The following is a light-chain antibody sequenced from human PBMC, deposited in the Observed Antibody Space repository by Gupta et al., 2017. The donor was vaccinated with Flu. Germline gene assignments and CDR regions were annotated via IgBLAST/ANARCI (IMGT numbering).Light chain of an antibody. CDR1: QSISSY. Sequence: DIQMTQSPSSLSAYVGDRVTITCRASQSISSYLNWYQEKPGKAPKLLIYAASSLQSGVPSRFSGSGSGTDFTLTISSLQPEDFATYYCQQSYNPLPTFGQGTKVEIK. J-gene: IGKJ1*01. CDR2: AAS. CDR3: QQSYNPLPT. V-gene: IGKV1-39*01.